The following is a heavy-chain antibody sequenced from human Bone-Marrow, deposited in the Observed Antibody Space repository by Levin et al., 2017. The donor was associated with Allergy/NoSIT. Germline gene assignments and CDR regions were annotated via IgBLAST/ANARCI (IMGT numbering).Heavy chain of an antibody. Sequence: GESLKISCAASGFTFSNYAMSWVRQAPGKGLEWVSGTIVSGDYTYYADSVKGRFTISRDNSKNMLYLQMNSLRAEDTAVFYCAKEWGSSQYHFDYWGQGTLVTVSS. D-gene: IGHD7-27*01. CDR2: TIVSGDYT. CDR3: AKEWGSSQYHFDY. CDR1: GFTFSNYA. J-gene: IGHJ4*02. V-gene: IGHV3-23*01.